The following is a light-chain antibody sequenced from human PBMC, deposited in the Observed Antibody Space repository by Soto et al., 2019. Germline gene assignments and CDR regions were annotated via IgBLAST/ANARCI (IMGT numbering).Light chain of an antibody. CDR1: QSLTSSY. Sequence: EIVLTHSPGTLSLSPGETATLSCRASQSLTSSYLAWYHQSPGQAPSLLIYGVFSRATGIPDRFSGSGSGTDFTLTITRLEPEDFAVYYCQQSSNWLTFGQGTRLEIK. J-gene: IGKJ5*01. CDR3: QQSSNWLT. CDR2: GVF. V-gene: IGKV3D-20*02.